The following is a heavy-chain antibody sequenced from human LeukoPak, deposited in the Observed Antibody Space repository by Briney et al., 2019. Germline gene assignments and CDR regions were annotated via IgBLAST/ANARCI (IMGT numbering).Heavy chain of an antibody. CDR3: ARGGGSFSDVGPTFDP. Sequence: PGGSLRLSCAASGFTFSSHGMHWVRQAPGKGLEWVAFIRYDGSNKYYADSVKGRFTISRDNSKNTVYLQMNSLRSDDTAVYYCARGGGSFSDVGPTFDPWGQGTLVTVSS. CDR2: IRYDGSNK. CDR1: GFTFSSHG. D-gene: IGHD3-16*01. V-gene: IGHV3-30*02. J-gene: IGHJ5*02.